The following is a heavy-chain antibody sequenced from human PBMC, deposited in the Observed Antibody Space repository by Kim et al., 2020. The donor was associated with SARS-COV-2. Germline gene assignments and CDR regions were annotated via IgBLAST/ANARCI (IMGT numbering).Heavy chain of an antibody. V-gene: IGHV3-23*01. Sequence: GGSLRLSCAASGFTFSSYAMSWVRQAPGKGLEWVSAISGSGGSTYYADSVKGRFTISRDNSKNTLYLQMNSLRAEDTAVYYCANRNTPPDILTGYFFPRWYGMDVWGQGTTVTVSS. CDR1: GFTFSSYA. J-gene: IGHJ6*02. D-gene: IGHD3-9*01. CDR3: ANRNTPPDILTGYFFPRWYGMDV. CDR2: ISGSGGST.